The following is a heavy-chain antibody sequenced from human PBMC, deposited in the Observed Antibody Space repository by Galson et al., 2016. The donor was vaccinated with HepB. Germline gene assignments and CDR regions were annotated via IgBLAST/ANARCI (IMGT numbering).Heavy chain of an antibody. D-gene: IGHD6-19*01. CDR3: ARGWACSGWSV. J-gene: IGHJ6*04. CDR2: TYYRSKWYN. CDR1: GDSVSSDNGA. V-gene: IGHV6-1*01. Sequence: CAISGDSVSSDNGAWNWIRQSPSRGLEWLGRTYYRSKWYNDYGVSVKSRITINPDTSKNQVSLRLNSVTPEDTAVYYCARGWACSGWSVWGKGTTVTVPS.